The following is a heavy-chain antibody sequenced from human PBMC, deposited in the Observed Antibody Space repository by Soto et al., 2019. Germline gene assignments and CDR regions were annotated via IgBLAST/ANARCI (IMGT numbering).Heavy chain of an antibody. D-gene: IGHD2-15*01. J-gene: IGHJ4*02. CDR2: ITSDSSDI. CDR3: ATTYCSGGYCFSSEY. CDR1: GGSISSSN. V-gene: IGHV3-21*01. Sequence: ETLSLTCAVSGGSISSSNWWSWVRQAPGKGLEWVASITSDSSDIYYEDSVKGRFTISRDNGENSLYLQMTSLGAEDTGVYYCATTYCSGGYCFSSEYWGQGVLVTVSS.